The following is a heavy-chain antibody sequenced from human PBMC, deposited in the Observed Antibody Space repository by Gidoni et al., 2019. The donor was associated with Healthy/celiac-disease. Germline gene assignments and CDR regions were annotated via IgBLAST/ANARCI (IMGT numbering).Heavy chain of an antibody. CDR2: ISGSGGST. Sequence: EVQLLESGGGLVQPGGSLRLSCAASGFTFSSYAMSWVRQASGKGLEWVSAISGSGGSTYYADSVKGRFTISRDNSKNTLYLQMNSLRAEDTAVYYCAKDPIVREGMDVWGQGTTVTVSS. D-gene: IGHD2-8*01. V-gene: IGHV3-23*01. CDR1: GFTFSSYA. CDR3: AKDPIVREGMDV. J-gene: IGHJ6*02.